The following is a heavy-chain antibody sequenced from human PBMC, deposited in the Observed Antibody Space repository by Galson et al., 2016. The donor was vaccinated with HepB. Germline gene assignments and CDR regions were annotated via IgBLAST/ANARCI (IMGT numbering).Heavy chain of an antibody. V-gene: IGHV4-59*08. CDR2: IFYSGST. CDR3: ARWVGMRLQRDYYGMDV. CDR1: GGSISPYY. J-gene: IGHJ6*02. D-gene: IGHD5-24*01. Sequence: SETLSLTCTVSGGSISPYYWSWIRQPPGKGLEWIGNIFYSGSTNYNPSLKSRVTISVDTSKNQFSLKLSSVTAADTAVYYCARWVGMRLQRDYYGMDVWGQGTTVTVSS.